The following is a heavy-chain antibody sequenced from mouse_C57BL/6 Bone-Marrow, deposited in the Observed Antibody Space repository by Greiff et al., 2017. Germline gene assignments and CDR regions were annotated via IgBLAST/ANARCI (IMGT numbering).Heavy chain of an antibody. CDR3: ARRDGELFYYWDMDG. J-gene: IGHJ4*01. Sequence: VKLQQSGAELMKPGASVTLSCKATGYTFTSYWITWVQQRPGHGLEWIGEILPGSGSTNYNEKFKGKATFTADTSSNTAYMLLSSLTTEDSAIYYCARRDGELFYYWDMDGWGQGTAVTVSS. V-gene: IGHV1-9*01. CDR1: GYTFTSYW. D-gene: IGHD2-13*01. CDR2: ILPGSGST.